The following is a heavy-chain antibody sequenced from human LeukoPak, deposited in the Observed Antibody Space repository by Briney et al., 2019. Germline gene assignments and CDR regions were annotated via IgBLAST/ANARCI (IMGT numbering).Heavy chain of an antibody. CDR1: GGSISSYY. J-gene: IGHJ6*02. Sequence: PSETLSLTCTVSGGSISSYYWSWIRQPPGKGLEWIGYIYHSGSTYYNPSLKSRVTISVDRSKNQFSLKLSSVTAADTAVYYCARSRVSGMDVWGQGTTVTVSS. D-gene: IGHD6-13*01. CDR2: IYHSGST. CDR3: ARSRVSGMDV. V-gene: IGHV4-59*12.